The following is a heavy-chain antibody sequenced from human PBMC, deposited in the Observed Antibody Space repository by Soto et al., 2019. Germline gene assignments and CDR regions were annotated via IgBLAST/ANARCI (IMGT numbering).Heavy chain of an antibody. V-gene: IGHV3-7*01. CDR2: INQEGSEK. D-gene: IGHD6-13*01. Sequence: EVQLVESGGGLVQPGGSLRLSCAASGFTFRSYWMSLVRQAPGKGLEWVANINQEGSEKYYVDYLKGRCTISRDNANNSLYLQMNSLRAEDTAVYYCAREGVAASYSGQGTLVTVSS. CDR1: GFTFRSYW. CDR3: AREGVAASY. J-gene: IGHJ4*02.